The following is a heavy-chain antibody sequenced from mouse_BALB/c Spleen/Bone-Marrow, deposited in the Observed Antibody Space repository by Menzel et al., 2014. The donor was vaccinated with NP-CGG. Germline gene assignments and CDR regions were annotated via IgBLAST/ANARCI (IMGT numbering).Heavy chain of an antibody. D-gene: IGHD2-14*01. CDR2: ISDGGSYT. V-gene: IGHV5-4*02. CDR1: GFTFSDYY. CDR3: ARDGYYTYAWFAY. J-gene: IGHJ3*01. Sequence: EVMLVESGGGLVKPGGSLKLSCAASGFTFSDYYMYWVRQTPEKRLEWVATISDGGSYTFYPDSVKGRFTISRDNAKNNLYLQMSSLKSEDTAMYYCARDGYYTYAWFAYWGQGTLVTVSA.